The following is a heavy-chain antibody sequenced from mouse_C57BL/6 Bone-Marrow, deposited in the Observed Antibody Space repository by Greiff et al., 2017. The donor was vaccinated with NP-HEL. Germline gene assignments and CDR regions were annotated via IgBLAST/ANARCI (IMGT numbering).Heavy chain of an antibody. CDR1: EYEFPSHD. CDR3: ARHYDYDDGWYFDV. Sequence: EVQLQQSGGGLVQPGESLKLSCESNEYEFPSHDMSWVRKTPEKRLELVAAINSDGGSTYYPDTMERRFIISRDNTKKTLYLQMSSLRSEDTALYYCARHYDYDDGWYFDVWGTGTTVTVSS. V-gene: IGHV5-2*01. D-gene: IGHD2-4*01. J-gene: IGHJ1*03. CDR2: INSDGGST.